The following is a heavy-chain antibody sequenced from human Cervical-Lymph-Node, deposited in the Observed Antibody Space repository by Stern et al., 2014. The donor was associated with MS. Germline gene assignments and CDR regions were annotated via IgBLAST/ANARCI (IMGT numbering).Heavy chain of an antibody. J-gene: IGHJ4*02. V-gene: IGHV3-30*18. D-gene: IGHD3-22*01. CDR1: GFTFSSYG. CDR2: ISYDGSNK. Sequence: VQLEESGGGVVQPGRSLRLSCAASGFTFSSYGMHGVRQAPGKGLEWVAVISYDGSNKYYADSVKGRFTISRDNSKNTLYLQMNSLRAEDTAVYYCAKDGGDDSSGSYFDYWGQGTLVTVSS. CDR3: AKDGGDDSSGSYFDY.